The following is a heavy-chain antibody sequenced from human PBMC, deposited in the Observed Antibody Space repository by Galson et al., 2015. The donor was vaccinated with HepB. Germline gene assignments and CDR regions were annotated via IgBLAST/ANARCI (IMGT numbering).Heavy chain of an antibody. CDR2: INAGNGNT. J-gene: IGHJ4*02. D-gene: IGHD6-19*01. CDR3: ARDGAWEQWLVLLY. CDR1: GYTFTSYA. V-gene: IGHV1-3*01. Sequence: SVKVSCKASGYTFTSYAMHWVRQAPGQRLEWMGWINAGNGNTKYSQKFQGRVTITRDTSASTAYMELSSLRSEDTAVYYCARDGAWEQWLVLLYWGQGTLVTVSS.